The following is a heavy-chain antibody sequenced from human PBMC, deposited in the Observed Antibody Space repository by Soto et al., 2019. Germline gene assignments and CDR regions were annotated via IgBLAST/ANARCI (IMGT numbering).Heavy chain of an antibody. CDR1: GGSISSGDYY. CDR3: ATRTPPWGIDY. V-gene: IGHV4-30-4*01. CDR2: IYYSGST. D-gene: IGHD3-16*01. J-gene: IGHJ4*02. Sequence: SSETLSLTCTVSGGSISSGDYYWSWIRQPPGKGLEWIGYIYYSGSTYYNPSLKSRVTISVDTSKNQFSLKLSSVTAADTAVYYCATRTPPWGIDYWGQGTLVTVSS.